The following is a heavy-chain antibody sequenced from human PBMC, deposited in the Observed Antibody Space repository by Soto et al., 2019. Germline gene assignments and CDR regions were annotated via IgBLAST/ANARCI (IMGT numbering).Heavy chain of an antibody. Sequence: PSVKVSCKASGYTFASYGSSWVRQATGQGLEWMGWISAYNGNTNYAQKLQGRVTMTTDTSTSTAYMELRSLRSDDTAVYYCARNPITMVRGVMVLFDYWGQGTLVTVSS. CDR1: GYTFASYG. J-gene: IGHJ4*02. V-gene: IGHV1-18*01. CDR2: ISAYNGNT. CDR3: ARNPITMVRGVMVLFDY. D-gene: IGHD3-10*01.